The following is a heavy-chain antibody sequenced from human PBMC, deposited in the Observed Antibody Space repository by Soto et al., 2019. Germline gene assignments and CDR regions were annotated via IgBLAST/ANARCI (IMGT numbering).Heavy chain of an antibody. V-gene: IGHV2-5*02. Sequence: KESGPTLVTPTQTLTLTCSFSGFSLSTSRVGVAWIRQPPGKALEWLAIIYWDDDRRYSPSLKTRLAITKDTSKNQVVLTMTNLDPGDTATYYCAHIMITWGGVSALDAFDMWGQGTMVTVSS. J-gene: IGHJ3*02. CDR2: IYWDDDR. D-gene: IGHD3-16*01. CDR3: AHIMITWGGVSALDAFDM. CDR1: GFSLSTSRVG.